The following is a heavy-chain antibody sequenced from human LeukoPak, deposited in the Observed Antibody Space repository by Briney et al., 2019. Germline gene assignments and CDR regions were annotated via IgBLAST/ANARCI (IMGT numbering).Heavy chain of an antibody. CDR2: ISGSGGST. D-gene: IGHD6-19*01. J-gene: IGHJ4*02. CDR3: ARDPRVVAVAGTIDY. Sequence: GGSLRLSCAASGFTFSSYAMSWVRQAPGKGLEWVSAISGSGGSTYYADSVKGRFTISRDNSNNTLYLQMNSLRAGDTAVYYCARDPRVVAVAGTIDYWGQGTLFTVSS. CDR1: GFTFSSYA. V-gene: IGHV3-23*01.